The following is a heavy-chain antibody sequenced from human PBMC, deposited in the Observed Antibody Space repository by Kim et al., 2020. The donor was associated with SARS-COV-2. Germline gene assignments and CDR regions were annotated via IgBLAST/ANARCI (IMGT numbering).Heavy chain of an antibody. D-gene: IGHD6-13*01. CDR2: ISSSSSTI. CDR3: ARVRYSSSWYHAPFDY. CDR1: GFTFTTYN. V-gene: IGHV3-48*02. J-gene: IGHJ4*01. Sequence: GGSLRLSCAASGFTFTTYNMNWVRQAPGKGLEWVSFISSSSSTIYYADSVKGRFTISRDNAKNSLYLQMNSLRYEDTAVYYCARVRYSSSWYHAPFDYWG.